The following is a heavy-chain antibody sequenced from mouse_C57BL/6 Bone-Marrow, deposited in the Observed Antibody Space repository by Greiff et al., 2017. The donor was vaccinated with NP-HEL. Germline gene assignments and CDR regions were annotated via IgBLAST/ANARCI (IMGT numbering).Heavy chain of an antibody. CDR3: ARHDGYYGYYAMDY. CDR2: ISNLAYSI. D-gene: IGHD2-3*01. V-gene: IGHV5-15*04. Sequence: EVMLVESGGGLVQPGGSLKLSCAASGFTFSDYGMAWVRQAPRKGPEWVAFISNLAYSIYYADTVTGRFTISRENAKNTLYLEMSSLRSEDTAMYYCARHDGYYGYYAMDYWGQGTSVTVSS. CDR1: GFTFSDYG. J-gene: IGHJ4*01.